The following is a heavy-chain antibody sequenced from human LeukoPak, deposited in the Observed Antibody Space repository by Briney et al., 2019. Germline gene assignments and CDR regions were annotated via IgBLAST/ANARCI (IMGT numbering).Heavy chain of an antibody. CDR3: ARGGIVGARRGLDY. CDR1: GGTFSSYA. CDR2: IIPILGIA. J-gene: IGHJ4*02. Sequence: SVKVSCKASGGTFSSYAISWVRQAPGQGLEWMGRIIPILGIANYAQKFQGRVTITADKSTSTAYMELSSLRSEDTAVYYCARGGIVGARRGLDYWGQGALVTVSS. D-gene: IGHD1-26*01. V-gene: IGHV1-69*04.